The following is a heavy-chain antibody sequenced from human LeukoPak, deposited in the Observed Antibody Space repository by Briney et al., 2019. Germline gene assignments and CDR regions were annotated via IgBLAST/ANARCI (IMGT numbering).Heavy chain of an antibody. CDR3: AAPSCPSSGGSCYDLGY. Sequence: ASVKVSCKVSGYTLTELSMHWVRQAPGKGLEWMGGFDPEDGETIYAQKFQGRVTMTEDTSTDTAYMELSSLRSEDTAVYYCAAPSCPSSGGSCYDLGYWGQGTLVTVSS. CDR1: GYTLTELS. CDR2: FDPEDGET. D-gene: IGHD2-15*01. J-gene: IGHJ4*02. V-gene: IGHV1-24*01.